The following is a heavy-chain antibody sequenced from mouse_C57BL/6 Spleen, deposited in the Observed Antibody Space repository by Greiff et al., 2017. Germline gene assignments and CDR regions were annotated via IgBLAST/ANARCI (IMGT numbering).Heavy chain of an antibody. J-gene: IGHJ2*01. CDR3: ASSWDPVYYFTY. V-gene: IGHV5-17*01. CDR1: GFTFSDYG. Sequence: EVQLVESGGGLVKPGGSLKLSCAASGFTFSDYGMHWVRQAPEKGLEWVAYISSGSSTIYYADTGKGRFTISRDNAKNTLFLQMTSLRSEDTAMYYCASSWDPVYYFTYWDQGTTLTVSS. D-gene: IGHD4-1*01. CDR2: ISSGSSTI.